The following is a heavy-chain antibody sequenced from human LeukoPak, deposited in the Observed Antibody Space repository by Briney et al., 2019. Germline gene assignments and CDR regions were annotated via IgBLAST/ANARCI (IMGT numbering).Heavy chain of an antibody. CDR3: ARDRGGSWTFDY. CDR1: GFTFSSYA. CDR2: ISSSSSYI. V-gene: IGHV3-21*01. D-gene: IGHD2-15*01. J-gene: IGHJ4*02. Sequence: KAGGSLRLSCAASGFTFSSYAMSWVRQAPGKGLEWVSSISSSSSYIYYADSVKGRFTISRDNAKNSLYLQMNSLRAEDTAVYYCARDRGGSWTFDYWGQGTLVTVSS.